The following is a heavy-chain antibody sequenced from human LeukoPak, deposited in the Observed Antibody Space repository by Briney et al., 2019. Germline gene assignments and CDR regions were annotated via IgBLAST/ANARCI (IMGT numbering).Heavy chain of an antibody. D-gene: IGHD5-18*01. CDR2: IHTSGST. J-gene: IGHJ5*02. CDR1: GGSISSYY. Sequence: SETLSLTCTVSGGSISSYYWSWIRQPAGKGLEWIGRIHTSGSTNYNPSLKSRVTMSVDTSKNQFSLKLSSVTAADTAVYYCARDLRARPYSYGYRAFNWFDPWGQGTLVTVSS. V-gene: IGHV4-4*07. CDR3: ARDLRARPYSYGYRAFNWFDP.